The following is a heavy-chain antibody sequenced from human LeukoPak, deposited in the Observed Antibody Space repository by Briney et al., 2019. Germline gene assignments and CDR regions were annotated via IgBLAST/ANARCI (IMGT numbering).Heavy chain of an antibody. CDR2: IYSDGST. CDR1: GFTVSRNY. V-gene: IGHV3-53*01. J-gene: IGHJ4*02. CDR3: ARDPQSSQQLVSY. D-gene: IGHD6-13*01. Sequence: GGSLRLSCAASGFTVSRNYMPWVRQAPGKGLEWVSVIYSDGSTYYADSVKGRFTISRDNSKNTLFLQMNSLRAEDTAVYYCARDPQSSQQLVSYWSQGTLVTVSS.